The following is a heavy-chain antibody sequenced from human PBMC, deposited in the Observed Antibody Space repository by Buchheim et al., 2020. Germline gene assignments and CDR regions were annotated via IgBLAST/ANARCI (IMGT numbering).Heavy chain of an antibody. D-gene: IGHD6-19*01. V-gene: IGHV3-23*01. J-gene: IGHJ4*02. CDR1: GFTFSSYA. CDR3: ATYSSGWYVVPH. Sequence: EVQLLESGGGLVQPGGSLRLSCAASGFTFSSYALSWVRQAPGKGLEWVSAICGSGGSTYFADSVKGRFTISRDNSKNTLYLQMNSLGAEDTAVYYCATYSSGWYVVPHWGQGTL. CDR2: ICGSGGST.